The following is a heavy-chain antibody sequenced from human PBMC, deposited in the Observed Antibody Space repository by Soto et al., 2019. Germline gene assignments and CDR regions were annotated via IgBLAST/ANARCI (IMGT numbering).Heavy chain of an antibody. J-gene: IGHJ6*02. Sequence: GGSLRLSCAASGFTFSSYAMSWVRQAPGKGLEWVSAISGSGISTSYADSVKGRFTISRDNAKNTLYLQMNSLRAEDTAVYYCARDRYDSKYYYGMDVWGQGTTVTVSS. CDR3: ARDRYDSKYYYGMDV. CDR1: GFTFSSYA. CDR2: ISGSGIST. D-gene: IGHD3-16*01. V-gene: IGHV3-23*01.